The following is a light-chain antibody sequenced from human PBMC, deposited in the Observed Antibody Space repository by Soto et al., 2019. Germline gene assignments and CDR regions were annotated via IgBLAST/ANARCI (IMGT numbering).Light chain of an antibody. V-gene: IGLV2-14*01. CDR1: SSDVVGYNY. CDR2: EVS. Sequence: QSALTQPASVSGSPGQSITISCTGTSSDVVGYNYVSWYQQHPGKAPKLMIYEVSNRPSGVSNRVSGSKSGNTASLTISGLQAEDEADYYCSSYTSSSTRVFGGGTKLTVL. J-gene: IGLJ3*02. CDR3: SSYTSSSTRV.